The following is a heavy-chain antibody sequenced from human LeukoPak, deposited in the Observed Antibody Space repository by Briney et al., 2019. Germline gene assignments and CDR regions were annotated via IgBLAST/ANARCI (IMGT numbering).Heavy chain of an antibody. V-gene: IGHV4-39*01. CDR1: GGSINTTSYF. Sequence: SETLSLTCTVSGGSINTTSYFWAWIRQPPGKSLEWLGTIYYSGSTYYNPSLKSRVTISVDSSKNQFSLRLSSVTAADTAVYYCARATSGSYSPDAFDIWGQGTMVTVSS. D-gene: IGHD1-26*01. CDR3: ARATSGSYSPDAFDI. J-gene: IGHJ3*02. CDR2: IYYSGST.